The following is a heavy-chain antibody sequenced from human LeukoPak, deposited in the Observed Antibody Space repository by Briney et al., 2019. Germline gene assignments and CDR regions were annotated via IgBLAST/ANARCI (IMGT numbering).Heavy chain of an antibody. CDR2: IYCSGST. J-gene: IGHJ5*02. Sequence: SETLSLTCTVSGGSISSHYWSWIRQPPGKGLEWIGYIYCSGSTSYYPALKSRVTISVDTSKNQLSLKQRSLTDADPAVYYCARVIRYWFDPWGQGTLVTVSS. CDR3: ARVIRYWFDP. CDR1: GGSISSHY. V-gene: IGHV4-59*11.